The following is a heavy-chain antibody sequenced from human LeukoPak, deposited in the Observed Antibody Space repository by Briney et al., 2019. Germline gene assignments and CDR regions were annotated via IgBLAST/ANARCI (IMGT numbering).Heavy chain of an antibody. CDR1: GFTFSSYG. V-gene: IGHV3-30*02. CDR2: IRYDGSNK. J-gene: IGHJ4*02. Sequence: GGSLRLSCAASGFTFSSYGMHWVRQAPGKGLEWVAFIRYDGSNKYYADSVKGRFTISRDNSKNTLYLQMNSLRAEDTAVYYCAKRSSGGYCSGGSCGAFDYWGQGTLVTVSS. CDR3: AKRSSGGYCSGGSCGAFDY. D-gene: IGHD2-15*01.